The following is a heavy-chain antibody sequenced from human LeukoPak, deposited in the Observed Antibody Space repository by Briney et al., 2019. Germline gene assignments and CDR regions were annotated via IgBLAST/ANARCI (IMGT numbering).Heavy chain of an antibody. CDR3: TTGYDYVWGSYRTQYYFDY. CDR1: GFTFSNAW. Sequence: GGSLRLSCAASGFTFSNAWMSCVRQAPGKGLEWVGRIKSKTDGGTTDYAAPVKGRFTISRDDSKNTLYLQMNSLKTEDTAVYYCTTGYDYVWGSYRTQYYFDYWGQGTLVTVSS. CDR2: IKSKTDGGTT. V-gene: IGHV3-15*01. D-gene: IGHD3-16*02. J-gene: IGHJ4*02.